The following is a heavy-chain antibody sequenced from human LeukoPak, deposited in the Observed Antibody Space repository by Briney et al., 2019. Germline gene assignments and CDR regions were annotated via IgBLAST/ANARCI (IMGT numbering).Heavy chain of an antibody. V-gene: IGHV3-33*01. CDR2: IWYDGSNK. CDR1: GFTFSSYG. Sequence: PGGSLRLSCAASGFTFSSYGMHWVRQAPGKGLEWVAVIWYDGSNKYYADSVKGRFTISRDNSKNTLYLQMNSLRAEDTAVYYCARDLRVAAAGSRYYGMDVWGQGTTVTVSS. J-gene: IGHJ6*02. CDR3: ARDLRVAAAGSRYYGMDV. D-gene: IGHD6-13*01.